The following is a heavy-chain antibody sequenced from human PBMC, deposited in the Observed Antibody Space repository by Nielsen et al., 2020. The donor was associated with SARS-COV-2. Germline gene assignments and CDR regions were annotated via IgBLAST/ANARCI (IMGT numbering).Heavy chain of an antibody. Sequence: SETLSLTCTVSGVAVNSGKSSWAWIRQPPGKGLEWIAYVYNGGSDYNPSLKNRVTMSVDTSKNQFSLKLSSVTAADTAVYYCARQPYSAYQLDFWGQGTLVAVS. CDR2: VYNGGS. CDR1: GVAVNSGKSS. J-gene: IGHJ4*02. CDR3: ARQPYSAYQLDF. V-gene: IGHV4-39*01. D-gene: IGHD5-12*01.